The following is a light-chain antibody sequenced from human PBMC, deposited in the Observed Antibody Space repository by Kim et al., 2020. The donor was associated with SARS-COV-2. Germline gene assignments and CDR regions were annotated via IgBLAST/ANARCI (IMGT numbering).Light chain of an antibody. CDR3: AAWDDSLNGVV. V-gene: IGLV1-36*01. CDR2: YDD. J-gene: IGLJ2*01. Sequence: RKPTISCAGSTANIETNDIKWYQQHPGKAPKLLISYDDMLPSGVPDRFSASKSGTSASLDISGLQSEDEADYYCAAWDDSLNGVVFGGGTQLTVL. CDR1: TANIETND.